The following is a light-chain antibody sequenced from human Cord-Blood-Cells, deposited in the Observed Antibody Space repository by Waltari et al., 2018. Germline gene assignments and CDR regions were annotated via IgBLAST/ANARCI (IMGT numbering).Light chain of an antibody. CDR1: SSDVGRYNI. Sequence: QSALTQPASVSGSPGQSITISCTGTSSDVGRYNIVSWYQQHPGKAPKLMIYEGSKRPSGVSNRFSGSKSGNTASLTISGLQAEDEADYYCCSYAGSSTFYVFGTGTKVTVL. J-gene: IGLJ1*01. CDR2: EGS. V-gene: IGLV2-23*03. CDR3: CSYAGSSTFYV.